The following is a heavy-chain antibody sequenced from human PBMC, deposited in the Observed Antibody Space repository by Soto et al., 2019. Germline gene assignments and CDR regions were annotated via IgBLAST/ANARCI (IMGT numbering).Heavy chain of an antibody. CDR3: IGWSGPGGMDV. V-gene: IGHV1-8*01. Sequence: QVQLVQSGAEAEKPGASVKVSCKASGYTFTNYDINWVRQATGQGLEWMGWMNPNSGNTGYAQKFRGRLTMNRNTSTSTAYMELSSLRSEDTAVYYCIGWSGPGGMDVWGQGTTVTVSS. D-gene: IGHD3-3*01. J-gene: IGHJ6*02. CDR1: GYTFTNYD. CDR2: MNPNSGNT.